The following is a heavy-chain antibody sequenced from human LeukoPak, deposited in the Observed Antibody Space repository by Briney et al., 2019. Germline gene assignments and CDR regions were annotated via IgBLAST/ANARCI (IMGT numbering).Heavy chain of an antibody. J-gene: IGHJ6*03. V-gene: IGHV3-74*01. D-gene: IGHD2-2*01. Sequence: PGGSLRLSCAASGFTFKLYWMHWVRQVPGKRPVWVSRINDDGSDTIYADSVRGRFTITRDDAKNTVYLQMNSLRAEDTAVYYCAKAPRPRSSPKRVSVVPAARYYYYMDVWGKGTTVTVSS. CDR3: AKAPRPRSSPKRVSVVPAARYYYYMDV. CDR2: INDDGSDT. CDR1: GFTFKLYW.